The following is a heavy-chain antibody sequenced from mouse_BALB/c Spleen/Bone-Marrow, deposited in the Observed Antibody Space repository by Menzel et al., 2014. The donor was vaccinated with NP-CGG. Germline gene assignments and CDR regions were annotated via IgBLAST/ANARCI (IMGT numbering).Heavy chain of an antibody. Sequence: QVQLKESGPGLVAPSQRLSITCTISGFSLTSYGVHWVRQPPGKGLEWLAVIWSDGGTTYNSTLKSRLSISKDNSKSQVFLKMNSLQTDDTAVYFCARDYDNDDGFAYWGQGTLVTVSA. CDR1: GFSLTSYG. CDR3: ARDYDNDDGFAY. CDR2: IWSDGGT. V-gene: IGHV2-6-1*01. J-gene: IGHJ3*01. D-gene: IGHD2-4*01.